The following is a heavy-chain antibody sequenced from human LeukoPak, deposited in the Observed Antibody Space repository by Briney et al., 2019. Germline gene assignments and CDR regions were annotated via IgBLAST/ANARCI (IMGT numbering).Heavy chain of an antibody. D-gene: IGHD6-13*01. CDR1: GYTFSSYA. J-gene: IGHJ4*02. V-gene: IGHV3-23*01. CDR3: AKFSSSWNYFDY. CDR2: IGGSGGTT. Sequence: GGSLRLSCAASGYTFSSYAMSWVRQAPGKGLEWVSVIGGSGGTTYSADSVKGRFTISRDISKNTLYLQMNSLRAEDTAVYYCAKFSSSWNYFDYWGQGTLVTVSS.